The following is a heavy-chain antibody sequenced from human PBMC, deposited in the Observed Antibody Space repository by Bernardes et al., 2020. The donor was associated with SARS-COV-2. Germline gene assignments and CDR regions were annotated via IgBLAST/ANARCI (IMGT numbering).Heavy chain of an antibody. CDR2: IYTSGST. J-gene: IGHJ6*03. D-gene: IGHD3-9*01. V-gene: IGHV4-4*07. CDR1: GGSISSYY. Sequence: SETLSLTCTVSGGSISSYYWSWIRQPAGKGLEWIGRIYTSGSTNYNPSLKSRVTMSVDTSKNQFSLKLSSVTAADTAVYYCARGGDILTAYYYYYMDVWGKGTTVTVSS. CDR3: ARGGDILTAYYYYYMDV.